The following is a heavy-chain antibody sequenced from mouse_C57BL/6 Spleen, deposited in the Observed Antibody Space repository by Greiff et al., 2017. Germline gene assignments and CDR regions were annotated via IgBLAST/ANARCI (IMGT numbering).Heavy chain of an antibody. CDR3: ASNPYYGNYGAWFAY. D-gene: IGHD2-10*01. CDR1: GYTFTGYW. J-gene: IGHJ3*01. CDR2: ILPGSGST. Sequence: QVQLKQSGAELMKPGASVKLSCKATGYTFTGYWIEWVKQRPGHGLEWIGEILPGSGSTNYNEKFKGKATFTADTSSNTAYMQLSSLTTEDSAIYYCASNPYYGNYGAWFAYWGQGTLVTVSA. V-gene: IGHV1-9*01.